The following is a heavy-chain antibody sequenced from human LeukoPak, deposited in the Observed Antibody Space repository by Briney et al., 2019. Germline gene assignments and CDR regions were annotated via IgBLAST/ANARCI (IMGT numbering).Heavy chain of an antibody. J-gene: IGHJ6*03. CDR1: GYTFTSYD. CDR2: MNPNSGNT. Sequence: ASVKVSCKASGYTFTSYDINWVRQATGQGLEWMGWMNPNSGNTGYAQKFQGRVTMTRNTSISTAYMEVSSLGSEDTAVYYCARTRGNQVNLALNYYYYMDVWGKGTTVTISS. CDR3: ARTRGNQVNLALNYYYYMDV. D-gene: IGHD3-10*01. V-gene: IGHV1-8*01.